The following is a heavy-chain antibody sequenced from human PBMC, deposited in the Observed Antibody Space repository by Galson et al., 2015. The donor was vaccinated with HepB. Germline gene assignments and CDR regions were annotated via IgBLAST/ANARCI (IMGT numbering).Heavy chain of an antibody. D-gene: IGHD3-22*01. CDR3: ATVEYDSSGYYYFDY. V-gene: IGHV1-24*01. CDR2: FDPEDGET. Sequence: SVKVSCKVSGYTLTELSMHWVRQAPGKGLEWMGGFDPEDGETIYAQKFQGRVTMTEDTSTDTAYMELSSLRSEDTAVYYCATVEYDSSGYYYFDYWGQGTLVTVSS. CDR1: GYTLTELS. J-gene: IGHJ4*02.